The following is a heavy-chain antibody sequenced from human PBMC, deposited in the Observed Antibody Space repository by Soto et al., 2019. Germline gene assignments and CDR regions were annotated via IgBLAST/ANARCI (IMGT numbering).Heavy chain of an antibody. V-gene: IGHV3-30-3*01. Sequence: PGGSLRLSCAASGFTFSSYAMHWVRQAPGKGPEWGAVISYDGSNKYYADSVKGRFTISRDNSKNTQYLQMNSLRADDTAVYYCARDGVVRGAKDAFDIWGQGTMVTVSS. CDR1: GFTFSSYA. CDR2: ISYDGSNK. CDR3: ARDGVVRGAKDAFDI. D-gene: IGHD3-10*01. J-gene: IGHJ3*02.